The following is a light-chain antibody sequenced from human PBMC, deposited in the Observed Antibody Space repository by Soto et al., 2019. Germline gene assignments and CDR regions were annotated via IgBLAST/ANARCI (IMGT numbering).Light chain of an antibody. Sequence: EIVMTQSPATLSVSPGERATLSCRASHSVSSDLAWYQQKPGQAPRLLIYGASTRATGVPARFSGSGSGTEFTLTISSLQSEDFAVYYCQQYETFSGTFGPGTKVDIK. CDR1: HSVSSD. CDR2: GAS. CDR3: QQYETFSGT. V-gene: IGKV3-15*01. J-gene: IGKJ1*01.